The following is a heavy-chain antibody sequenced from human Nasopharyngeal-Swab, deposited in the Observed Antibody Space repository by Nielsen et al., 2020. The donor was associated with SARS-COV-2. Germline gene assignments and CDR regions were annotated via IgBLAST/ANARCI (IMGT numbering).Heavy chain of an antibody. CDR1: GFTFSTAW. D-gene: IGHD3-3*01. V-gene: IGHV3-21*01. CDR3: ARDGLDYDFWSAYFMDV. Sequence: GESLKISCAASGFTFSTAWMSWVRQVPGKGLEWVSSISSSSSYIYYADSVKGRFTISRDNAKNSLYLQMNSLRAEDTAVYYCARDGLDYDFWSAYFMDVWGQGTTVTVSS. J-gene: IGHJ6*02. CDR2: ISSSSSYI.